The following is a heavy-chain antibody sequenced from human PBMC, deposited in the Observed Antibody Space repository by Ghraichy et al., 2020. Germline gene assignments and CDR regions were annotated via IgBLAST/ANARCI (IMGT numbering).Heavy chain of an antibody. V-gene: IGHV3-66*01. CDR1: GFTVSGNY. CDR3: AREGVREGYGMDV. Sequence: GGSLRLSCAASGFTVSGNYMSWVRQAPGKGLEWVSVIYSGGSTDFADSAKGRFTISRDNSKNTLYLQMNYLRADDTAVYYCAREGVREGYGMDVWGQGTTVTVSS. D-gene: IGHD3-10*01. J-gene: IGHJ6*02. CDR2: IYSGGST.